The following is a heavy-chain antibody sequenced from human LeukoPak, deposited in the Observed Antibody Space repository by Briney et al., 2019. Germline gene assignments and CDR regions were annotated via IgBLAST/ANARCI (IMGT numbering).Heavy chain of an antibody. CDR1: GGSISSYY. Sequence: SETLSLTCTVSGGSISSYYWSWIRQPPGKGLEWIGYIYYSGSTNYNPSLKSRVTISVDTSKNQFSLKLSSVTAADTAVYYCARSEGICGGDCYYFDYWGQGALVTVSS. CDR2: IYYSGST. CDR3: ARSEGICGGDCYYFDY. V-gene: IGHV4-59*01. J-gene: IGHJ4*02. D-gene: IGHD2-21*02.